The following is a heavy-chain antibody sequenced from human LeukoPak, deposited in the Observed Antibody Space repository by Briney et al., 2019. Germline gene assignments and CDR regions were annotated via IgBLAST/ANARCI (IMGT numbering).Heavy chain of an antibody. J-gene: IGHJ4*02. CDR2: IYYSGST. V-gene: IGHV4-59*01. CDR1: GGSFSGYY. CDR3: ARGSLFDY. Sequence: PSETLSLTCAVYGGSFSGYYWSWIRQPPGKGLEWIGYIYYSGSTNYNPSLKSRVTISVDTSKNQFSLKLSSVTAADTAVYYCARGSLFDYWGQGTLVTVSS.